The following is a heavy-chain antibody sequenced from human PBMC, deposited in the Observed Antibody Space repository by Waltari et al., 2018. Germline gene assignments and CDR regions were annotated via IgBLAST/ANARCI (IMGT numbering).Heavy chain of an antibody. V-gene: IGHV4-31*03. J-gene: IGHJ4*02. Sequence: QVQLQESGPGLVKPSQTLSLTCTVSGGSISSGGYYWSWIRQHPGKGLEWIGYIYYSGITYYNPSLKSRVTLSVDTSKNQFCLKLSSVTAADTAVYYCARDAGSYDFDYWGQGTLVTVSS. CDR1: GGSISSGGYY. CDR2: IYYSGIT. D-gene: IGHD2-15*01. CDR3: ARDAGSYDFDY.